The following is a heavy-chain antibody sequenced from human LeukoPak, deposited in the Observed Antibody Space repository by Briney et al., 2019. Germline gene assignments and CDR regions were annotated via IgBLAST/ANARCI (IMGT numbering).Heavy chain of an antibody. Sequence: GGSLRLSCAASGFIFSTYAVTWVRQAPGKGVEWVSSVSGSMGKIYYLDSAKGRFTISRDNFRNMLYLQMNSLRVDDTAVYSCAKGPEAKYESGWYPHYFDDWGQGPLVTVSS. V-gene: IGHV3-23*01. D-gene: IGHD6-19*01. CDR2: VSGSMGKI. CDR3: AKGPEAKYESGWYPHYFDD. J-gene: IGHJ4*02. CDR1: GFIFSTYA.